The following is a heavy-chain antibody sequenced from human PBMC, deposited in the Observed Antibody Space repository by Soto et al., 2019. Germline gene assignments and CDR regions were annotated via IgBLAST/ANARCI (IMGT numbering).Heavy chain of an antibody. Sequence: QVQLVQSGAEVKKPGSSVKVSCKASGGTFSSYAISWVRQAPGQGLEWMGGIIPIFGTANYAQKFQGRVTITADESTSTAYMELSSLRSEDTAVYYCAGGYCTNGVCYRERYYYYYYSMDVWGQGTTVTVSS. CDR3: AGGYCTNGVCYRERYYYYYYSMDV. CDR1: GGTFSSYA. CDR2: IIPIFGTA. V-gene: IGHV1-69*01. D-gene: IGHD2-8*01. J-gene: IGHJ6*02.